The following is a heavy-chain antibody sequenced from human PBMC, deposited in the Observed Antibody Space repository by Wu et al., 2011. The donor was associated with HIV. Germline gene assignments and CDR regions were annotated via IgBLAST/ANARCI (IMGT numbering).Heavy chain of an antibody. CDR1: GLHLHRLR. D-gene: IGHD3-3*02. J-gene: IGHJ4*02. Sequence: LVLGLGREVRSLGPTVKVSCKASGLHLHRLRIYTGWRQAPGQGLEWMGWVNCNSGDTDYAQKFQGRVTMTRDTSITTAYMELSSLRSDDTAVYYCARISGRGTTSDFDYWGQGTLVTVSS. V-gene: IGHV1-2*02. CDR2: VNCNSGDT. CDR3: ARISGRGTTSDFDY.